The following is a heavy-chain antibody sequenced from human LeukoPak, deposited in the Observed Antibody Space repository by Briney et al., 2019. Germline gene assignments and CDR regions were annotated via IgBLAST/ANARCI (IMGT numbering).Heavy chain of an antibody. Sequence: SETLSLTCTVSGGSISSSSYSWGWIRQPPGKGLEWIGSIYYSGSTYYNPSLKSRVTISVDTSKNQFSLKLSSVTAADTAVYYCADSEPGYDFWSGYYRFDYWGQGTLVTVSS. J-gene: IGHJ4*02. CDR2: IYYSGST. CDR3: ADSEPGYDFWSGYYRFDY. V-gene: IGHV4-39*01. D-gene: IGHD3-3*01. CDR1: GGSISSSSYS.